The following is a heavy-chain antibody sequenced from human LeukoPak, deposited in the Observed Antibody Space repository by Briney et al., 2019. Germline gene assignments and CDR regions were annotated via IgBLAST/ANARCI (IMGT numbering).Heavy chain of an antibody. Sequence: GGSLRLSCAASGFTFSIYGMHWVRQASGKGLEWVAMIRYDGNNEKYAESARGRVTISRDNSKNTLYLQMNSLRAEDTAVYYCASLPKLGMLDYWGQGTLVTVSS. CDR3: ASLPKLGMLDY. CDR2: IRYDGNNE. D-gene: IGHD7-27*01. V-gene: IGHV3-30*02. CDR1: GFTFSIYG. J-gene: IGHJ4*02.